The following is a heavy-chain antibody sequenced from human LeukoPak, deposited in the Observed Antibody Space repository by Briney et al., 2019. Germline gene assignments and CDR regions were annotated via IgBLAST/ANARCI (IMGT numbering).Heavy chain of an antibody. CDR1: GFTFSSYW. V-gene: IGHV3-7*03. CDR3: CGSSWFYYFDY. J-gene: IGHJ4*02. D-gene: IGHD6-13*01. CDR2: IKQDGSEK. Sequence: GGSLRLSCAASGFTFSSYWMSWVRQAPGKGLEWVANIKQDGSEKYYVDSVKGRFTISRDNAKNSLYLQMNSLRAEDTAVYYCCGSSWFYYFDYWGQGTLVTVSS.